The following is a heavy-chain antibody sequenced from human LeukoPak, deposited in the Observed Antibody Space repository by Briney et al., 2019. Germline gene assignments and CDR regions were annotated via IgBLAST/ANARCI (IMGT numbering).Heavy chain of an antibody. CDR3: ARHDNGGMVRELIPADAFDI. J-gene: IGHJ3*02. D-gene: IGHD3-10*01. Sequence: GESLKISCKGSGYSFTSYWIGWVRQMPGKGLEWMGIIYPGDSDTRYSPSFQGQVTISADKSISTAYLQWSSLKASDTAMYYCARHDNGGMVRELIPADAFDIWGQGTMVTVSS. CDR1: GYSFTSYW. CDR2: IYPGDSDT. V-gene: IGHV5-51*01.